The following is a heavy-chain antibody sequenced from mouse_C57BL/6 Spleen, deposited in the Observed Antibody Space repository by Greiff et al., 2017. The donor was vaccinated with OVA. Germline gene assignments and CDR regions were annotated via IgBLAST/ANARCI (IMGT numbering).Heavy chain of an antibody. CDR2: IDPETGCT. CDR1: GYTFTDYE. J-gene: IGHJ2*01. CDR3: TRYEDYFDY. Sequence: QVQLQQSGAELVRPGASVTLSCKASGYTFTDYEMHWVKQTPVHGLEWIGAIDPETGCTAYNHKFKGPSTLTADKSSSTAYMALRSLTSEDSAVYYCTRYEDYFDYWGQGTTLTVSS. V-gene: IGHV1-15*01. D-gene: IGHD2-3*01.